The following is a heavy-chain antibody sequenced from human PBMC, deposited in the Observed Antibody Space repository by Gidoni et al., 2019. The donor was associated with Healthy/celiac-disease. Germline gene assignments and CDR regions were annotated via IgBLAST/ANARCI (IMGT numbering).Heavy chain of an antibody. J-gene: IGHJ4*02. CDR1: GFTFSSYA. D-gene: IGHD2-15*01. CDR2: IRGSGGST. Sequence: EVQLVESGGGLVQPGGSLRLSCAASGFTFSSYAMSWGRQAPGKGLEWVSAIRGSGGSTYFADSVKGRFTISRDNSKNTLYLQMNSLRAEDTAVYYCADRGWSMVSGGYWGQGTLVTVSS. CDR3: ADRGWSMVSGGY. V-gene: IGHV3-23*04.